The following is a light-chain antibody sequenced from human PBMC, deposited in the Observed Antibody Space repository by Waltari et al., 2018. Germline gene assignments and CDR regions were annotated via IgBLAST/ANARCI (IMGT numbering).Light chain of an antibody. CDR3: QQYGSSRLT. CDR1: QSVSSSY. Sequence: ELVLTQSPGTLSLSPGERATLSRRASQSVSSSYLACYQQKPGQAPRRLIYGASSRATGIPDRFSGSGSGTDFTLTISRLEPEDFAVYYCQQYGSSRLTFGGGTKVEIK. CDR2: GAS. V-gene: IGKV3-20*01. J-gene: IGKJ4*01.